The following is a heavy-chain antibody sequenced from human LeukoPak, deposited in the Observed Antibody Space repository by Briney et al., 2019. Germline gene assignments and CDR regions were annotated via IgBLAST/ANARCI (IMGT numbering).Heavy chain of an antibody. CDR2: IYYSGST. J-gene: IGHJ5*02. V-gene: IGHV4-39*01. Sequence: PSETLSLTCTVSGGSISSSSYYWGWIRQPRGKGLEWIGSIYYSGSTYYNPSLKSRVTISVDTSKNQFSLKLSSVTAADTAVYYCARQDSSGWYLSWFDPWGQGTLVTVSS. CDR1: GGSISSSSYY. D-gene: IGHD6-19*01. CDR3: ARQDSSGWYLSWFDP.